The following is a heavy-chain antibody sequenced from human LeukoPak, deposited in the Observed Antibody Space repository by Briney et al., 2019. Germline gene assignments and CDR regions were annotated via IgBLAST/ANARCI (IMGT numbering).Heavy chain of an antibody. D-gene: IGHD2-21*02. CDR2: ISGSGGST. V-gene: IGHV3-23*01. J-gene: IGHJ4*02. CDR1: GFTFSSYA. Sequence: PGGSLRLSCAASGFTFSSYAMSWVRQAPVKGVEWVSAISGSGGSTYYADSVKGRFTISRDNSKNTLYLQMNSLRAEDTAVYYCAKGTIVVVTAIPDYWGQGTLVTVSS. CDR3: AKGTIVVVTAIPDY.